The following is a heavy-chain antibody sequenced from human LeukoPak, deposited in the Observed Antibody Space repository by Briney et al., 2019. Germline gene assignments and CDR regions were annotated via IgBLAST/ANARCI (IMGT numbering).Heavy chain of an antibody. CDR3: ARSGYYDSSGYYKGHFDY. D-gene: IGHD3-22*01. CDR2: INHSGST. CDR1: GGAINGYY. J-gene: IGHJ4*02. V-gene: IGHV4-34*01. Sequence: PSETLSLTGAVYGGAINGYYWSWTRQHPGKGLEWIGEINHSGSTNYNPSLKSRVTISVDTSKNQFSMKLSSVTAADTAVYYCARSGYYDSSGYYKGHFDYWGQGTLVTVSS.